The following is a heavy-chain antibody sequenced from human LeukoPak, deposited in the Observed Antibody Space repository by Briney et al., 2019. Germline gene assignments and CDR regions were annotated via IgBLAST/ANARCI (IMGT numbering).Heavy chain of an antibody. CDR1: GGSISSCGYY. CDR2: IYYSGST. J-gene: IGHJ4*02. V-gene: IGHV4-31*03. CDR3: ARLKVDTASLDY. Sequence: SQTMSLTCTVSGGSISSCGYYWSWIRQHPVKGLEWIGYIYYSGSTYYNPSLKSRITISVDTSKNQFSLKLSSVTAAATAVYYCARLKVDTASLDYWGQGTLVTVSS. D-gene: IGHD5-18*01.